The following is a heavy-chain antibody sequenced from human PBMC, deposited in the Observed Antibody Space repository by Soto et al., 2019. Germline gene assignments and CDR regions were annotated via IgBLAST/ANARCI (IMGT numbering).Heavy chain of an antibody. Sequence: QVQLQESGPGLVKPSETLSLTCTVSGVSVRRFSYSWVRQSPGKGLEWIGIIYNGGTRNYNPSLKSRVAIFVDTSKNQSPVNLTSLTAADTAIYYCVQTTGWPGFVFWCQEILVTVSS. J-gene: IGHJ4*02. D-gene: IGHD6-19*01. CDR2: IYNGGTR. CDR3: VQTTGWPGFVF. V-gene: IGHV4-59*02. CDR1: GVSVRRFS.